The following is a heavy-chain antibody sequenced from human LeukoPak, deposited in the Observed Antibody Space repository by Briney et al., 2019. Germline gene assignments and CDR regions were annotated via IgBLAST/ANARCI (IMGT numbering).Heavy chain of an antibody. D-gene: IGHD3-16*02. CDR3: AKDPQTPGYVWGSYRYNYFDY. V-gene: IGHV3-23*01. CDR2: ISGSGGST. CDR1: GFTFSSYA. J-gene: IGHJ4*02. Sequence: GGSLRLSCAASGFTFSSYAMSWVRQAPGKGLEWVSAISGSGGSTYYADSVKGRFTISRDNSKNTLYLQMNSLRAEDTAVYYCAKDPQTPGYVWGSYRYNYFDYWGQGTLVTVSS.